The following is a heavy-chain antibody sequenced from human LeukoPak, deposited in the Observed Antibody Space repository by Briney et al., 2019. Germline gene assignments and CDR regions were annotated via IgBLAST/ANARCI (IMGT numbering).Heavy chain of an antibody. CDR1: GFTLSRYW. V-gene: IGHV3-74*01. Sequence: GGSLRLSCAASGFTLSRYWMHWVRQAPGKGLEWVSRINEDGNTKNYADSVRGRFTISRDIAKNTLYLQMNSLRPEDTAVYYCVKAFVAPKEFWGQGTLLTLSS. J-gene: IGHJ4*02. CDR3: VKAFVAPKEF. CDR2: INEDGNTK. D-gene: IGHD3-10*01.